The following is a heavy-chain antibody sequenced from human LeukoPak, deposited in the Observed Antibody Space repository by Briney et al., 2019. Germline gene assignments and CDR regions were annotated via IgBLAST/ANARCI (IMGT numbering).Heavy chain of an antibody. J-gene: IGHJ4*02. D-gene: IGHD3-22*01. Sequence: GGSLRLSCAASGFTFSSYSMNWVRQAPGKGLEWVSSISSSSSYIYYADSVKGRFTISRDNAKNSLYLQMNSLRAEDTAVYYCARAASSGYYYHYFDYWGQGTLVTVSS. CDR2: ISSSSSYI. CDR3: ARAASSGYYYHYFDY. V-gene: IGHV3-21*01. CDR1: GFTFSSYS.